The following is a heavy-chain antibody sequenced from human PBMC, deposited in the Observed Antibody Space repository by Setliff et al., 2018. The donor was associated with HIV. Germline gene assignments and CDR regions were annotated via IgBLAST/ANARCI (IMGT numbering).Heavy chain of an antibody. CDR1: GFTFSGYE. J-gene: IGHJ4*02. CDR3: ARRAYCSSTTCFDN. D-gene: IGHD2-2*01. CDR2: ISSSGSTI. V-gene: IGHV3-48*03. Sequence: PGGSLRLSCAASGFTFSGYEMNWVRQAPGKGLEWVSRISSSGSTIYYADSVKGRFTISRDNSKNTVYLQMNSLRAEDTAVYYCARRAYCSSTTCFDNWGQGTLVTVSS.